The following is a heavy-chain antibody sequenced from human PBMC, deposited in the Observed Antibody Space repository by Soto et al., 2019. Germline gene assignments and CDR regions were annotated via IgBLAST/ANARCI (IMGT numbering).Heavy chain of an antibody. CDR1: GGTFSSYT. CDR3: ASYCSSTSCSAYDAFDI. CDR2: IIPILGIA. Sequence: ASVKVSCKASGGTFSSYTISWVRQAPGQGLEWMGRIIPILGIANYAQKFQGRVTITADKSTSTAYMELSSLRSEDTAVYYCASYCSSTSCSAYDAFDIWGQGTMVTVSS. D-gene: IGHD2-2*01. V-gene: IGHV1-69*02. J-gene: IGHJ3*02.